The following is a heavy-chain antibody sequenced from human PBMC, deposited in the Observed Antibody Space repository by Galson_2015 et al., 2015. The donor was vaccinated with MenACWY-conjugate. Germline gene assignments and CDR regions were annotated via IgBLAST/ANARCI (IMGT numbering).Heavy chain of an antibody. CDR1: GGTFSSYT. D-gene: IGHD1-26*01. CDR2: LIPIFDIT. CDR3: VREYRGGSFDY. J-gene: IGHJ4*02. Sequence: SVKVSCKASGGTFSSYTIGWVRQAPGQRLEWMGSLIPIFDITNYAQQFQGRVTMTRDTSTSTVYMDLSSLRSEDTAVYYCVREYRGGSFDYWGQGTLVTVSS. V-gene: IGHV1-69*04.